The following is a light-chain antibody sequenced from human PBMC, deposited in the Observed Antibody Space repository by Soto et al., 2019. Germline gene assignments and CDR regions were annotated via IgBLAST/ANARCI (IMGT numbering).Light chain of an antibody. J-gene: IGKJ1*01. CDR1: QTISSW. CDR3: QQYNTFWT. Sequence: DIQMTQSPSTLSASVGDRVTITCRASQTISSWLAWYQQKPGKAPKLLIYDVSSLESGVPSRFSGSGSGIEFTLTISSLQPDDSATYYCQQYNTFWTFGQGTKVEIK. CDR2: DVS. V-gene: IGKV1-5*01.